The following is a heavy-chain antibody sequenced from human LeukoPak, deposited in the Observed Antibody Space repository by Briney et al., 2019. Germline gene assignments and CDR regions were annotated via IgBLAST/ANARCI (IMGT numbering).Heavy chain of an antibody. V-gene: IGHV5-51*01. D-gene: IGHD2-15*01. CDR3: ATIYCSGGSCYSGDAFDF. J-gene: IGHJ3*01. CDR1: GYSFTSYW. CDR2: IYPGDSDS. Sequence: GESLKISCKGSGYSFTSYWIGWVRQMPGKGLEWMGIIYPGDSDSRYSPSFQGQVTISADKSISTAYLKWSSLKASGTAMYYCATIYCSGGSCYSGDAFDFWGQGTMVTVSS.